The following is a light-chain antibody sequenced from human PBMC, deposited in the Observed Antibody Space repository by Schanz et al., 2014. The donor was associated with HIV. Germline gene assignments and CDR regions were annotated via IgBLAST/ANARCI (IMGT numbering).Light chain of an antibody. CDR2: GAS. V-gene: IGKV3-20*01. Sequence: EIVMTQSPATLSVSPGERATLSCRASQSVSSSYLAWYQQKPGQAPRLLIYGASSRATGIPARFSGSGSGTDFSLTISRLEPEDYAVYYCQQYGSLPWTFGQGTKVEVK. J-gene: IGKJ1*01. CDR1: QSVSSSY. CDR3: QQYGSLPWT.